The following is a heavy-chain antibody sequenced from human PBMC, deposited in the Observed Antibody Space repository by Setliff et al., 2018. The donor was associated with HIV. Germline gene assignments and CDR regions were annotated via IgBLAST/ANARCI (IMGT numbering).Heavy chain of an antibody. CDR2: IYYNGIS. J-gene: IGHJ4*02. CDR3: VGGLRSRSQGHFDY. V-gene: IGHV4-31*03. CDR1: RGSISSGGYY. D-gene: IGHD5-12*01. Sequence: SETLSLTCTVSRGSISSGGYYWSWIRQHPERGLEWIGYIYYNGISYYSPSLRSRVIMSVDTSRNEFSLRLSSVTAADTAVYYCVGGLRSRSQGHFDYWGQGTLVTVSS.